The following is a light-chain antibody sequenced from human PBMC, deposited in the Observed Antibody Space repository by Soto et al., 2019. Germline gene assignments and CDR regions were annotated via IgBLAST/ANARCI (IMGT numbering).Light chain of an antibody. CDR2: AAS. CDR1: QSISTY. V-gene: IGKV1-39*01. CDR3: QQTYSAPPWT. J-gene: IGKJ1*01. Sequence: IQMTQYPSSLSASVGDRVTITCRASQSISTYLIWYQQKPWKAPRLLIYAASTVQSGVPPRFSGSGSGTDFILTISSRRSEDIATYFCQQTYSAPPWTLCQGTK.